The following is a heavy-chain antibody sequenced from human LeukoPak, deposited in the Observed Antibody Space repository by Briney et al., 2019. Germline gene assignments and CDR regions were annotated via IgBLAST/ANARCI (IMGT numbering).Heavy chain of an antibody. CDR1: GYSFTSYW. Sequence: GESPKISCKGSGYSFTSYWIGWVRQMPGKGLEWMGIIYPGDSDTRYSPSFQGQVTISADKSISTAYLQWSSLKASDTAMYYCARVNSLGNSSGPVDYWGQGTLVTVSS. CDR2: IYPGDSDT. J-gene: IGHJ4*02. D-gene: IGHD6-25*01. V-gene: IGHV5-51*01. CDR3: ARVNSLGNSSGPVDY.